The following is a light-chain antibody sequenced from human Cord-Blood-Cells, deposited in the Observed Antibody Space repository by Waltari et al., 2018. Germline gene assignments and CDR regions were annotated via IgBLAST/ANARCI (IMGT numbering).Light chain of an antibody. Sequence: QSALTQPASVSGSPGQSITISCTGTSSDVGRYNLVSWYQQHPGNAPKLLIYEGSKRRSGVANRFAGSKSGNTASLTISGLQAEDEADYYCCSYAGSSTWVFGGGTKLTVL. J-gene: IGLJ3*02. CDR3: CSYAGSSTWV. CDR2: EGS. CDR1: SSDVGRYNL. V-gene: IGLV2-23*01.